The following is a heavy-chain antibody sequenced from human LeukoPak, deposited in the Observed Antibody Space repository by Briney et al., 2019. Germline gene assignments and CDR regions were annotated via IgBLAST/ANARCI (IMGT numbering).Heavy chain of an antibody. CDR2: ISSSSSYI. Sequence: GGSLRLSCAASGFTFSSYSMNWVRQAPGKGLEWVSSISSSSSYIYYADSVKGRFTISRDNAKNSLYLQMNGLRAEDTAVYYCARPIDSSGYYPSDWGQGTLVTVSS. J-gene: IGHJ4*02. CDR1: GFTFSSYS. D-gene: IGHD3-22*01. V-gene: IGHV3-21*01. CDR3: ARPIDSSGYYPSD.